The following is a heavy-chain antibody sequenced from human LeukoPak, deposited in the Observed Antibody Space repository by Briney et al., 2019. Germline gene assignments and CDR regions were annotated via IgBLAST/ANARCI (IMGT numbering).Heavy chain of an antibody. D-gene: IGHD3-10*01. CDR2: ISSSSSTI. CDR3: ARDPSGSYYIPNWFGP. V-gene: IGHV3-48*01. J-gene: IGHJ5*02. CDR1: GFTFSSYE. Sequence: GGSLRLSCAASGFTFSSYEMNWVRQAPGKGLEWVSYISSSSSTIYYADSVKGRFTISRDNAKNSLYLQMNSLRAEDTAVYYCARDPSGSYYIPNWFGPWCQETLGTVSS.